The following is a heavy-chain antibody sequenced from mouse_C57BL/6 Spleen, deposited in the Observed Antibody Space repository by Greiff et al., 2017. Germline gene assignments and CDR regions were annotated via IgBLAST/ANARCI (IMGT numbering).Heavy chain of an antibody. D-gene: IGHD1-1*01. Sequence: SGPELVKPGASVKISCKASGYAFSSSWMNWVKPRPGKGLEWIGRIYPGDGDTNYNGTFKGKATLTADKASSTAYMQLSSLTSEDSAVYFCARVYGSFFDYWGQGTTLTVSS. CDR1: GYAFSSSW. CDR3: ARVYGSFFDY. V-gene: IGHV1-82*01. J-gene: IGHJ2*01. CDR2: IYPGDGDT.